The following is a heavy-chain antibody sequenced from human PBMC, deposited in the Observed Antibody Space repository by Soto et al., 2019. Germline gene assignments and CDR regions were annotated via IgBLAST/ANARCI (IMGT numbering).Heavy chain of an antibody. CDR1: GFTFSSYT. J-gene: IGHJ4*02. Sequence: GGSLRLSCAASGFTFSSYTMNWVRQAPGKGLEWVSSISSSSNYIYYADSVKGRFTISRDDAKNSLYLQMNSLRAEDTAVYYCARVMKGLMIREYYFDFWGQGTLVTVSS. CDR3: ARVMKGLMIREYYFDF. D-gene: IGHD3-10*01. CDR2: ISSSSNYI. V-gene: IGHV3-21*01.